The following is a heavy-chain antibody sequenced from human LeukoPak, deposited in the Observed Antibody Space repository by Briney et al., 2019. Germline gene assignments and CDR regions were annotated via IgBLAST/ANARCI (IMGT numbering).Heavy chain of an antibody. V-gene: IGHV3-7*03. CDR3: ARDFPGIGRGTFDF. CDR1: GFTFSSYG. CDR2: INQDGSDM. Sequence: GRSLRLSCAASGFTFSSYGMHWVRLTPGKGLEWVAKINQDGSDMYYVDSVKGRFFVSRDNARNLVYLQMNSLRVDDTAVYYCARDFPGIGRGTFDFWGQGTIIIVSS. D-gene: IGHD3-10*01. J-gene: IGHJ3*01.